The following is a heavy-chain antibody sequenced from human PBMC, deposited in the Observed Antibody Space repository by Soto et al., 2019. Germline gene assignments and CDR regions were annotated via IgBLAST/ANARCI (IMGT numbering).Heavy chain of an antibody. CDR1: GFTLSHYE. CDR3: AGSRRNDDFWSDPQLGDCIDV. CDR2: ISSTSSAI. V-gene: IGHV3-48*03. D-gene: IGHD3-3*01. J-gene: IGHJ6*02. Sequence: EVQLVESGGDLVQPGGSLRLSCEASGFTLSHYEMNWVRQAPGKGLEWLSFISSTSSAIYYADSVKGRFTISRDNGKKSLYVQMNSLRAEDTAVYYCAGSRRNDDFWSDPQLGDCIDVWVQWTTVTVSS.